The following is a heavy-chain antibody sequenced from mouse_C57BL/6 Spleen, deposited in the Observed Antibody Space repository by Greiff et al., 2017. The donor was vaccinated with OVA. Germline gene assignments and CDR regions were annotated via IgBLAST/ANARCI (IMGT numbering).Heavy chain of an antibody. Sequence: QVQLQQSGPGLVQPSQSLSITCTVSGFSLTSYGVHWVRQSPGKGLEWLGVIWRGGSTDYNAAFMSRLSITKDNSTSQGVFKMNSLHADDTAIYYCAKKDDVYAMDYWGQGTSVTVSS. CDR2: IWRGGST. V-gene: IGHV2-5*01. CDR3: AKKDDVYAMDY. CDR1: GFSLTSYG. J-gene: IGHJ4*01.